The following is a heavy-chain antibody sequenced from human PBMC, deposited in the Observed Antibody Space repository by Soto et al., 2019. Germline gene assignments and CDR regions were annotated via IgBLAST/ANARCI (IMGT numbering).Heavy chain of an antibody. CDR1: GGTFSSYT. J-gene: IGHJ5*02. D-gene: IGHD6-13*01. CDR3: ARVPTIAAAGTAGWFDP. V-gene: IGHV1-69*08. Sequence: SVKVSCKASGGTFSSYTISWVRQAPGQGLEWMGRIIPILGTANYAQKFQGRVTITADKSTSTAYMELSSLRSEDTAVYYCARVPTIAAAGTAGWFDPWGQGTLVTSP. CDR2: IIPILGTA.